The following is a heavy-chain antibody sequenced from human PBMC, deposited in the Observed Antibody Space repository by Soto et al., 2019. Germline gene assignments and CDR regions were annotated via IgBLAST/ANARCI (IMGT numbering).Heavy chain of an antibody. CDR3: AKGIVATIRALQPFDY. Sequence: GGSLRLSCAASGFTFSSYAMSWVRQAPGKGLEWVSAISGSGGSTYYADSVKGRFTISRDNSKNTLYLQMNSLRAEDTAVYYCAKGIVATIRALQPFDYWGQGTLVTV. CDR2: ISGSGGST. CDR1: GFTFSSYA. V-gene: IGHV3-23*01. J-gene: IGHJ4*02. D-gene: IGHD5-12*01.